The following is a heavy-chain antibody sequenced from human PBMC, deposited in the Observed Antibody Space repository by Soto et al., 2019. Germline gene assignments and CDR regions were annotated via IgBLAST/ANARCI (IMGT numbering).Heavy chain of an antibody. V-gene: IGHV1-18*01. CDR2: ISVYHGNT. Sequence: QVQLVQSGTEVKKPGASVKVSCKASGYTSGKYGISWVRQAPGQGLEWVGWISVYHGNTVHAQKFRGRVNMTTDTSTSTAYMELGSLISDDTAIYYCAKDCSGVSCGFDFWGQGTLVTVSS. CDR1: GYTSGKYG. D-gene: IGHD2-15*01. J-gene: IGHJ4*02. CDR3: AKDCSGVSCGFDF.